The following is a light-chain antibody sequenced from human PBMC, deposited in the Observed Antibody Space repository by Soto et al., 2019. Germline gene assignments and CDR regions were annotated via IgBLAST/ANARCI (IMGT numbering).Light chain of an antibody. CDR2: GAS. Sequence: EVVLTQSPGTLSLSPGGRATLSCRASQSVSRRLAWYQQRPGQSPRLLIYGASTRATGIPASFSGSGSGTEFTLTISSLQSEDFAVYYCQHYYNWPRTFGQGTKVDIK. CDR1: QSVSRR. CDR3: QHYYNWPRT. V-gene: IGKV3-15*01. J-gene: IGKJ1*01.